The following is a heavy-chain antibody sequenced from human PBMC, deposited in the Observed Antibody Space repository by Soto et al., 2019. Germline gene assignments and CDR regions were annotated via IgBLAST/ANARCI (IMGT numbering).Heavy chain of an antibody. V-gene: IGHV4-34*01. J-gene: IGHJ4*02. Sequence: SETLSLTCAVYGGSFSRYYWTWIRQPPGTGLEWIGEINHSGSTNYNPSLKRRVTISVDTSKNQFSLKLTSVTAADTAVYYCARDKITGLFDYWGQGSLVTVSS. D-gene: IGHD2-8*02. CDR2: INHSGST. CDR3: ARDKITGLFDY. CDR1: GGSFSRYY.